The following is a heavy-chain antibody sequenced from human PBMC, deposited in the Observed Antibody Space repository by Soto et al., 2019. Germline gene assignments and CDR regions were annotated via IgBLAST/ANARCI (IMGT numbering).Heavy chain of an antibody. J-gene: IGHJ4*02. CDR2: ISWNSGSI. CDR3: AKDKLDGGVYYFDY. Sequence: GGSLRLSCAASGFTFDDYAMHWVRQAPGKGLEWVSGISWNSGSIGYADSVKGRFTISRDNAKNSLYLQMNSLRAEDTALYYCAKDKLDGGVYYFDYWGQGTLVTVSS. V-gene: IGHV3-9*01. D-gene: IGHD3-10*01. CDR1: GFTFDDYA.